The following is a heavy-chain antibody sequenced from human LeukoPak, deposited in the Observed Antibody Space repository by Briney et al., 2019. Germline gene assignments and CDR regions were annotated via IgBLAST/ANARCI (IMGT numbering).Heavy chain of an antibody. CDR3: TRGARTSGWCNY. CDR1: GLTFGDYA. CDR2: IRSKAYGGTT. Sequence: GGSLRLSCTASGLTFGDYAMSWVRQAPGKGLEWVGFIRSKAYGGTTEYAASVKGRFTISRDDSKSIAYLQMNSLKTEDTAVYYCTRGARTSGWCNYWGQGTLVTVSS. J-gene: IGHJ4*02. D-gene: IGHD6-19*01. V-gene: IGHV3-49*04.